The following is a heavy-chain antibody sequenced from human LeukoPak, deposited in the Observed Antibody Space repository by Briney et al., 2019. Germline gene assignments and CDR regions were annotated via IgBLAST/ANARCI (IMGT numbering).Heavy chain of an antibody. CDR1: GGTFTSYT. CDR3: ARYSGRYYDFWSGYFEY. CDR2: IIPILGIA. J-gene: IGHJ4*02. V-gene: IGHV1-69*02. Sequence: SVKVSCKASGGTFTSYTISWVRQAPGQGLEWMGRIIPILGIANYAQKFQGRVTITADKSTSTAYMELSSLRSEDTAVYYCARYSGRYYDFWSGYFEYWGQGTLVTVSS. D-gene: IGHD3-3*01.